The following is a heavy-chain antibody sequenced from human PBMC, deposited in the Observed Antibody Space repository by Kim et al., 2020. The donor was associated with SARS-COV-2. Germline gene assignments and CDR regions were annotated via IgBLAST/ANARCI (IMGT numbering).Heavy chain of an antibody. V-gene: IGHV1-2*02. J-gene: IGHJ4*02. Sequence: ASVKVSCKASGYTFTGYYMHWVRQAPGQGLEWMGWINPNSGDTNYAQKLQGRVTMTRDTSISTAYMELSRLRSDDTAVYYCARRFHSQDSSGYYYIYWGQGTLVTVSS. CDR1: GYTFTGYY. D-gene: IGHD3-22*01. CDR3: ARRFHSQDSSGYYYIY. CDR2: INPNSGDT.